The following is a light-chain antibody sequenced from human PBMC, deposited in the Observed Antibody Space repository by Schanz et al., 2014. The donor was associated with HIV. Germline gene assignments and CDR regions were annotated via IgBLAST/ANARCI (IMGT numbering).Light chain of an antibody. J-gene: IGLJ2*01. CDR3: AAWDDSLNGPV. CDR1: SSDVGGYKY. CDR2: EAT. Sequence: QSALTQPPSASGSPGQSVTISCTGTSSDVGGYKYVSWYQQHPGKAPKLLIYEATQRPAGVPDRFSGSKSGNTASLTVSGLQAEDEAEYYCAAWDDSLNGPVFGGGTKLTVL. V-gene: IGLV2-8*01.